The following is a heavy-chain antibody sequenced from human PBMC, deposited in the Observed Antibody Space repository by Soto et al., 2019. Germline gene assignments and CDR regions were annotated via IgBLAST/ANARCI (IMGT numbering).Heavy chain of an antibody. D-gene: IGHD3-10*01. CDR3: ARDYGSGSYYNVPGTV. V-gene: IGHV1-2*04. CDR2: INPNSGGT. Sequence: ASVKVSCKASGYTFTGYYMHWVRQAPGQGLEWMGWINPNSGGTNYAQKFQGWVTMTRDTSISTAYMELSRLRSDDTAVYYCARDYGSGSYYNVPGTVWGQGTTVTVSS. J-gene: IGHJ6*02. CDR1: GYTFTGYY.